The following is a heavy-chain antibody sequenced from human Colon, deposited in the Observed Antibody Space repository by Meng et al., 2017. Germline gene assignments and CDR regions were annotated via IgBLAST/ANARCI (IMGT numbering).Heavy chain of an antibody. J-gene: IGHJ4*02. V-gene: IGHV3-30-3*01. CDR1: GFTFTNYA. D-gene: IGHD1-26*01. CDR3: AREAWGGTYGGPWFFDY. CDR2: ISSDGSNK. Sequence: GESLKISCAASGFTFTNYALHWVRQAPGKGLKWVAFISSDGSNKYYADSVKGRFTISRDNSKNTLYLQISSLRAEDTALYYCAREAWGGTYGGPWFFDYWGQGTPVTVSS.